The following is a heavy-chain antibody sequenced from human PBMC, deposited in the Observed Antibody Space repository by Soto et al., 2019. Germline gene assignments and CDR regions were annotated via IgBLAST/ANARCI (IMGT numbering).Heavy chain of an antibody. CDR2: IKPDGSEN. CDR1: GFTFSRNW. CDR3: SRASRIGNTGYALDY. D-gene: IGHD5-12*01. Sequence: GGSLGPSGAASGFTFSRNWVTCVRLAHWKEQVWVANIKPDGSENYYVDSVKGRFTISRDNAKNSLYLQMNSLRAEDTAVYHCSRASRIGNTGYALDYWGQGSLVNVSS. V-gene: IGHV3-7*02. J-gene: IGHJ4*02.